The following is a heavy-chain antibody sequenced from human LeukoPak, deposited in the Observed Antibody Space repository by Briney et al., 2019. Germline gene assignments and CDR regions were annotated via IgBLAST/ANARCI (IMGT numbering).Heavy chain of an antibody. J-gene: IGHJ5*02. CDR2: TPHSGTNK. Sequence: GGSLRLSCAASGFPFSSYGMHWVRQAPGKGLEWVAVTPHSGTNKYYADSVKGRFTISRDNSKNTLYLQMNSLRTEDTAMYYCARGNPGGLDPWGQGTLVTVSS. D-gene: IGHD2/OR15-2a*01. CDR3: ARGNPGGLDP. V-gene: IGHV3-30*19. CDR1: GFPFSSYG.